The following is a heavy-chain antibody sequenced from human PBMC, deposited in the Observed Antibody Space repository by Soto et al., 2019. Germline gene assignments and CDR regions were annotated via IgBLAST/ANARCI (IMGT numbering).Heavy chain of an antibody. CDR1: GFTFNNYG. CDR2: ISNDGDDK. J-gene: IGHJ4*02. V-gene: IGHV3-30*18. D-gene: IGHD3-10*01. CDR3: AKEGIELWSAFDS. Sequence: QVQLVESGGGVVQPGRSLRLSCAASGFTFNNYGIHWVRQAPGKGLEWVAVISNDGDDKYYADSVKGRFTISRDNSRNMLFLQMNSLRPEDTAMYYCAKEGIELWSAFDSWGQGTLVTVSS.